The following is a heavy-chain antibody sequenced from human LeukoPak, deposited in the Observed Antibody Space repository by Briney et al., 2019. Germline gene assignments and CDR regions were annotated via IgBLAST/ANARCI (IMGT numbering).Heavy chain of an antibody. Sequence: GGSLRLSCVASGFTVSSYYVSWVRQAPGKGLEWVSVIYSGGSTYYADSVKGRFTISRDNSKNTLYLQMNSLRAEDTAVYYCAKGGPWIHDYYYYMDVWGKGTTVTVSS. CDR1: GFTVSSYY. CDR3: AKGGPWIHDYYYYMDV. CDR2: IYSGGST. V-gene: IGHV3-53*01. J-gene: IGHJ6*03. D-gene: IGHD5-18*01.